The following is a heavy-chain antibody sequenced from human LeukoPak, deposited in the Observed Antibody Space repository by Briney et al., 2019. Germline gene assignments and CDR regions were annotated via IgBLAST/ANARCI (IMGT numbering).Heavy chain of an antibody. CDR3: GRVLRLHDAFDI. V-gene: IGHV1-2*02. CDR2: INPNSGGT. J-gene: IGHJ3*02. CDR1: GYTFTGYY. Sequence: ASVKVSCKASGYTFTGYYMHWVRQAPGQGLEWMGWINPNSGGTNYAQKFQGRVTMTRDTSISTAYMELSRLRSDDTAVYYCGRVLRLHDAFDIWGQGTMVTVSS. D-gene: IGHD3-16*01.